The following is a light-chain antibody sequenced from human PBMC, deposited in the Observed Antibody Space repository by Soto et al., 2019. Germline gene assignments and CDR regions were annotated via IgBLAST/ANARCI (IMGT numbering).Light chain of an antibody. CDR3: QQYNSYSYT. J-gene: IGKJ2*01. Sequence: DIQMTQSPSTLSASVGDRVTITCRASQSISSWLAWYQQKPGKAPKLLIYDASSLESGVPSRVSGSGSGPEFTLTISSLQPDDFATYYCQQYNSYSYTFGQGTKLEIK. CDR1: QSISSW. V-gene: IGKV1-5*01. CDR2: DAS.